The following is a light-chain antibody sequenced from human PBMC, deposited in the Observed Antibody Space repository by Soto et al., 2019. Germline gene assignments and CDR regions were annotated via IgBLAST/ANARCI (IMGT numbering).Light chain of an antibody. CDR3: QQYGSSRWT. CDR2: GAS. CDR1: QSVSSSY. J-gene: IGKJ1*01. V-gene: IGKV3-20*01. Sequence: DIVLTQSPGTLSSSPGERATLSCRASQSVSSSYLAWYQQKPGQAPRLLIYGASSRATGIPDRFSGSGSGTDFTLTISRLEPEDFAVYYCQQYGSSRWTFGQGTKVDIK.